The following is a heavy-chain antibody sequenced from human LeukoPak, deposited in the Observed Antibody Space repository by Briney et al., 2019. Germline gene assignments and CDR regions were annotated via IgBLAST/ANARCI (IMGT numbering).Heavy chain of an antibody. D-gene: IGHD6-19*01. V-gene: IGHV1-2*02. J-gene: IGHJ4*02. CDR1: GYTFTGYY. CDR3: ATWIRDISGWYGDAFHLDY. CDR2: INPNSGGT. Sequence: ASVKVSCKASGYTFTGYYMHWVRQAPGQGLEWMGWINPNSGGTNYAQKFQGRVTMTEDTSTDTAYMELSSLRSEDTAVYYCATWIRDISGWYGDAFHLDYWGQGTLVTVSS.